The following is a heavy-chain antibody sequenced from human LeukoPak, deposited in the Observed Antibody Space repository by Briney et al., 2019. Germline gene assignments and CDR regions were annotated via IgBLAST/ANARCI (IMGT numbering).Heavy chain of an antibody. V-gene: IGHV5-51*01. CDR1: GYSFTSYW. CDR3: VRGGGEQQVDY. Sequence: GESLKISCKGSGYSFTSYWIGWVRQMPGKGLEGMGMVYPGDSDTRYSPSFQGQVTISADKSISTAFLQWSSLKASDTAMYYCVRGGGEQQVDYWGQGTLVTVSS. D-gene: IGHD3-10*01. CDR2: VYPGDSDT. J-gene: IGHJ4*02.